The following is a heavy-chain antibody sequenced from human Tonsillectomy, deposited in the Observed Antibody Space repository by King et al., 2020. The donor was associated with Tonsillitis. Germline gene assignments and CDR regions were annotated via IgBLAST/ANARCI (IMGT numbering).Heavy chain of an antibody. J-gene: IGHJ2*01. CDR2: IFSSGST. Sequence: VQLQESGPGLVKPSETLSLTCTVSGGSLSSYYWRWIRQPPGKGLEWIGVIFSSGSTNYNPSLKGRVTTTVDTSQKQFSLRLSSVTAADTAVYYCARVSSLSNRNFDLWGRGTLVTVSS. CDR1: GGSLSSYY. V-gene: IGHV4-59*01. D-gene: IGHD6-6*01. CDR3: ARVSSLSNRNFDL.